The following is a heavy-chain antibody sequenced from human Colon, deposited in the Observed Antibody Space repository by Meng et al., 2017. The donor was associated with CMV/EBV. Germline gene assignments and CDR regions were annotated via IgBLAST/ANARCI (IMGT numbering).Heavy chain of an antibody. J-gene: IGHJ4*02. V-gene: IGHV4-4*07. Sequence: LQGSGPGLVNPSAHLSLPCTVSECSFVHNYCGWNRQPAGKGPEWIGRIYIRGGTNYHPSLKSRVTMSVDTSKNQFSLKLSSVTAADTAVYYCAVQPCYDGYCYFDYWGQGTLVTVSS. CDR1: ECSFVHNY. CDR2: IYIRGGT. CDR3: AVQPCYDGYCYFDY. D-gene: IGHD5-18*01.